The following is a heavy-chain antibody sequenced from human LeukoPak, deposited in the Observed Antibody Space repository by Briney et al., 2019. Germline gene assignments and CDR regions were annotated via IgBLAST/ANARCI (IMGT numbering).Heavy chain of an antibody. CDR2: INPNSGGT. CDR1: GYTFTSYY. Sequence: PRASVKVSCKASGYTFTSYYMHWVRQAPGQGLEWMGIINPNSGGTNYAQKFQGRVTMTRDTSISTAYMVLSRLRSDDTAVYYCAPTNPYSSPFDYWGQGTLVTVSS. J-gene: IGHJ4*02. CDR3: APTNPYSSPFDY. V-gene: IGHV1-2*02. D-gene: IGHD6-13*01.